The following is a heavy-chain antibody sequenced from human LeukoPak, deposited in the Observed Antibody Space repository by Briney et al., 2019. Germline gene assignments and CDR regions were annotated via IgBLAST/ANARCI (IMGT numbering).Heavy chain of an antibody. CDR2: IKQDGSEK. V-gene: IGHV3-7*01. J-gene: IGHJ3*02. D-gene: IGHD6-19*01. CDR3: ARVRAIGGREGQWGNGFDI. CDR1: GFTFSSYW. Sequence: TGGSLRLSCAASGFTFSSYWMSWVRQAPGKGLEWVANIKQDGSEKYYADSVKGRLTISRDNAKNSLYLQMNSLRAEDTAVYYCARVRAIGGREGQWGNGFDIWGQGTMVTVSS.